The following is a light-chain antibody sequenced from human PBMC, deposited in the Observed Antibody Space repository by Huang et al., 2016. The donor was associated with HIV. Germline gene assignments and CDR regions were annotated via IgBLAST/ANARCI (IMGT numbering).Light chain of an antibody. CDR2: DAS. Sequence: EIVLTQSPASLSLSPGERATLSCRASQSVNNYLAWYQQKPGQAPRLLIYDASNRATDIPARFSGGGSATDFTLTISSLEPEDSAVYYCHHRSGWPRTFGQGTKLEIK. CDR3: HHRSGWPRT. CDR1: QSVNNY. J-gene: IGKJ2*01. V-gene: IGKV3-11*01.